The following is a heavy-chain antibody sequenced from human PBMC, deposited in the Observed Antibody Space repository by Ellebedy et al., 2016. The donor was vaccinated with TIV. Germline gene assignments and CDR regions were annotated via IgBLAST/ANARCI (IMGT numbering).Heavy chain of an antibody. V-gene: IGHV3-48*03. CDR1: GFTFSSYE. CDR2: ISSSGSTI. J-gene: IGHJ4*02. Sequence: PGGSLRLSCAASGFTFSSYEMNWVRQAPGKGLEWVSYISSSGSTIYYADSVKGRFTISRDNAKNSLYLQMNSLRAEDTAVYYCARARHDYGDYWGQGTLVTVSS. CDR3: ARARHDYGDY.